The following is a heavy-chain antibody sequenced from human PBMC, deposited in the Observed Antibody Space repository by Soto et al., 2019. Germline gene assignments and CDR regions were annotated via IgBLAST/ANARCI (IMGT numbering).Heavy chain of an antibody. Sequence: SETLSLTCTVSGGSISSSSYYWGWIRQPPGKGLEWIGSIYYSGSTYYNPSLKSRVTISVDTSKNQFSLKLSSVTAADTAVYYCARHVYGVDYYYGMDVWGQGTTVTVSS. V-gene: IGHV4-39*01. D-gene: IGHD3-10*01. CDR3: ARHVYGVDYYYGMDV. CDR1: GGSISSSSYY. J-gene: IGHJ6*02. CDR2: IYYSGST.